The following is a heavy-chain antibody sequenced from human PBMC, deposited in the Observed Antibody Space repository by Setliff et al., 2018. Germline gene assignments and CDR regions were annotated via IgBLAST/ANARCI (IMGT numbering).Heavy chain of an antibody. J-gene: IGHJ4*02. Sequence: PSETLSLTCTVSGDSISSYYWSWVRQSPEKGLEWIAYIYNPGSSNYNPSLKGRVNISVDTSRNQVSLKLKSVTAADTAVYYCARGGDWFFHFDCWGQGTLVTVSS. V-gene: IGHV4-59*01. CDR3: ARGGDWFFHFDC. D-gene: IGHD3-9*01. CDR1: GDSISSYY. CDR2: IYNPGSS.